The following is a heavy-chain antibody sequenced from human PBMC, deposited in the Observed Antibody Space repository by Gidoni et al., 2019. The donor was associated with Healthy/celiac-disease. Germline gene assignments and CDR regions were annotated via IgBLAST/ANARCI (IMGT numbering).Heavy chain of an antibody. CDR3: ARGSPYDYVDL. V-gene: IGHV1-69*06. CDR2: ISPIFGTA. J-gene: IGHJ2*01. D-gene: IGHD3-16*01. Sequence: QVQLVQSGAEVKKPGCSVKVSCKASGGTFSSYAISWVRKAPGQGLEWTGGISPIFGTANYAQKFQGRVTITADKSTSTAYMELSSLRSEDTAVYYCARGSPYDYVDLWGRGTLVTVSS. CDR1: GGTFSSYA.